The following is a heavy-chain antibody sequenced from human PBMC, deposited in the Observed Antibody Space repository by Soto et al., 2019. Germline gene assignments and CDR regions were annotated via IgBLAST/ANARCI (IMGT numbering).Heavy chain of an antibody. J-gene: IGHJ4*02. D-gene: IGHD4-17*01. Sequence: EVPLVESGGGLVQPGGSLRLSCAASGFTFSNYWMHWVRQAPGKGLVWVSRINTDESSSNYADSVKGRFTISRDNAKNKLYLQVNSLRVEDTAVYYCAIQSSYGGYFESWCQGTLVTVSS. V-gene: IGHV3-74*01. CDR1: GFTFSNYW. CDR3: AIQSSYGGYFES. CDR2: INTDESSS.